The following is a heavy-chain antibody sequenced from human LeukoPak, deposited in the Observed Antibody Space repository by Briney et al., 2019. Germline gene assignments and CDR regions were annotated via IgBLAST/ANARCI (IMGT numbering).Heavy chain of an antibody. D-gene: IGHD3-3*02. CDR2: LYSGSDT. V-gene: IGHV3-53*01. J-gene: IGHJ2*01. CDR3: ARVGDHFHWYLNL. CDR1: GFSVSLNY. Sequence: GGSLTLSCAASGFSVSLNYMNWVRQAPGKGLEWVSILYSGSDTYYADSVKGRFTISRDSSKNMLFLHMNSPRAEDTAVYYCARVGDHFHWYLNLWGRGTLVTVSS.